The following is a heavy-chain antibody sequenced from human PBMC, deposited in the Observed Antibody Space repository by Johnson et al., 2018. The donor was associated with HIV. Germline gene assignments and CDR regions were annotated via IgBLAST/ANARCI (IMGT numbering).Heavy chain of an antibody. Sequence: QVQLVESGGGVVQPGRSLRLSCAASGFTFSSYAMHWVRQAPGKGLEWVAVISYDGSNKYYADSVKGRFTISRDNSKNSLYLQMNSLRAEDTAVYYGARVRIGRENAFDIWGQGTMVTVSS. CDR2: ISYDGSNK. D-gene: IGHD1-26*01. CDR1: GFTFSSYA. J-gene: IGHJ3*02. CDR3: ARVRIGRENAFDI. V-gene: IGHV3-30-3*01.